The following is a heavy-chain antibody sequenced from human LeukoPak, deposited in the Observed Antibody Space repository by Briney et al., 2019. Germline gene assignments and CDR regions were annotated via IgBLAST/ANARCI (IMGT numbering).Heavy chain of an antibody. CDR2: ISTYNGNT. Sequence: ASVKVSCRSSGCTFTTYGITWVRQAPGQGLEWMGWISTYNGNTNYAQKLQGRVTMTTDTSTSTAYMELRSLRSDDTAMYYCARDRMDTGTYFDYWGQGTLVTVSS. V-gene: IGHV1-18*01. CDR3: ARDRMDTGTYFDY. CDR1: GCTFTTYG. J-gene: IGHJ4*02. D-gene: IGHD5-18*01.